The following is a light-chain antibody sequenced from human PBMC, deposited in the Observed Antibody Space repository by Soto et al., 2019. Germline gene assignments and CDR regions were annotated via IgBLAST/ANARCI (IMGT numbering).Light chain of an antibody. Sequence: ELTQPLSVSVALGQTARITCGGNNIGSKNVHWYQQKPGQAPVLVIYRDSNRPSGIPERFSGSNSGNTATLTISRAQAGDEADYYCQVWDSSTAVFGGGTKLTVL. CDR3: QVWDSSTAV. CDR1: NIGSKN. CDR2: RDS. V-gene: IGLV3-9*01. J-gene: IGLJ2*01.